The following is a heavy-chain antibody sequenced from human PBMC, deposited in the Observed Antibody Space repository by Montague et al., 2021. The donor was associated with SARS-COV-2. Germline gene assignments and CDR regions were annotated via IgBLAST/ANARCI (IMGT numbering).Heavy chain of an antibody. V-gene: IGHV6-1*01. Sequence: CAISGDSVSSNSPAWNWIRQSPSRGLEWLGGTYYRSKWYNDDAVSVNSRITINPDTSKNQFSLQLNSVTPEDTAVYYCARDDPYCTNGVCYTGNWFDPWGQGTLVTVSS. CDR2: TYYRSKWYN. J-gene: IGHJ5*02. CDR1: GDSVSSNSPA. D-gene: IGHD2-8*01. CDR3: ARDDPYCTNGVCYTGNWFDP.